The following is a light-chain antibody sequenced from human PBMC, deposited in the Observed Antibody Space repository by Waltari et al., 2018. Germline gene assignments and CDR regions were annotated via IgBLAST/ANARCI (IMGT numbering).Light chain of an antibody. CDR2: AAS. J-gene: IGKJ2*02. CDR1: QSISSY. CDR3: QQSYSTPRT. V-gene: IGKV1-39*01. Sequence: DIQMTQSPSSLSASVGDRVTITCRASQSISSYLNWYQQKPGKALNLLIYAASSLQSGVPSRFSGSGSGTDFTLTVSSLQPEDFATYYCQQSYSTPRTFGQGTKLEIK.